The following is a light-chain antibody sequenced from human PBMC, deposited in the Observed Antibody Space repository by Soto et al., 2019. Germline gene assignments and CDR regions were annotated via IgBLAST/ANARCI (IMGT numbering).Light chain of an antibody. CDR3: SSYTSSSTWV. CDR1: SSDVGGYNY. Sequence: QSALTQPASVSGSPGQSITISCTGTSSDVGGYNYVSWYQQHPGKVPKLMICGVTNRPPGVSNPFSGSKSGNTASLTTSGLQTEDDADYYCSSYTSSSTWVFGGGTKLTVL. CDR2: GVT. J-gene: IGLJ3*02. V-gene: IGLV2-14*01.